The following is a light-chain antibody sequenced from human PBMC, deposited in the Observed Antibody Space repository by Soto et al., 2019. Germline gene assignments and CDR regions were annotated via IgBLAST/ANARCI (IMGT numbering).Light chain of an antibody. Sequence: SALTQPPSVSGYPGHSVTISCTGTSSDVGSYNRVSWYQQPPGTAPKLMIYEVSNRPSGVPDRFSGSKSGNTASLTISGLQAEDEADYYCSSFTSSSTYVFGTGTKVTVL. V-gene: IGLV2-18*02. J-gene: IGLJ1*01. CDR2: EVS. CDR3: SSFTSSSTYV. CDR1: SSDVGSYNR.